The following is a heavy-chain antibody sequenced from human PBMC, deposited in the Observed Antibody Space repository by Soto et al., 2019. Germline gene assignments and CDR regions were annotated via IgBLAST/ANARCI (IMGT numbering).Heavy chain of an antibody. CDR1: GFTFSSYL. V-gene: IGHV3-74*01. J-gene: IGHJ4*02. D-gene: IGHD6-13*01. CDR3: AKENGYSSSWFEFDY. CDR2: INSDGSST. Sequence: PGGSLRLSCAASGFTFSSYLMHWVRQAPGKGLVWVSRINSDGSSTSYADSVKGRFTISRDNAKNTLYLQMNSLRAEDTAVYYCAKENGYSSSWFEFDYWGQGTLVTVSS.